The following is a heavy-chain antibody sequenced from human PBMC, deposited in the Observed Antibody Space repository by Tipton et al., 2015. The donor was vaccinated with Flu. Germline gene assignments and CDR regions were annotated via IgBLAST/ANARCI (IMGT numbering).Heavy chain of an antibody. CDR3: AKKISGSHYEGMDV. V-gene: IGHV3-30*18. Sequence: SLRLSCAASGFAFNTYGMHWVRQAPGKGLEWVAVISYDESNEYYGDSVKGRFTISRDNSKNTLYLQMNSLRAEDTAVYYCAKKISGSHYEGMDVWGQGTTVTVSS. D-gene: IGHD1-26*01. J-gene: IGHJ6*02. CDR1: GFAFNTYG. CDR2: ISYDESNE.